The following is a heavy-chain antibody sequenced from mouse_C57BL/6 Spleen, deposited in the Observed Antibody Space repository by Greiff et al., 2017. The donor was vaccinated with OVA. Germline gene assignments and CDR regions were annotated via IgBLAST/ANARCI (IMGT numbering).Heavy chain of an antibody. V-gene: IGHV1-69*01. CDR1: GYTFTSYW. CDR3: ARKDLQGYYAMDY. Sequence: VQLQQPGAELVMPGASVKLSCKASGYTFTSYWMHWVKQRPGQGLEWIGEIDPSDSYTNYNQKFKGKSTLTVDKSSSTAYMQLSSLTSEDSAVYYCARKDLQGYYAMDYWGQGTSVTVSS. J-gene: IGHJ4*01. CDR2: IDPSDSYT.